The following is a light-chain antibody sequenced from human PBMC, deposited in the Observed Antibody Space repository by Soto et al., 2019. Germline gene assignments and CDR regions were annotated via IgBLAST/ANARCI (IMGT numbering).Light chain of an antibody. CDR3: IPALQTPWR. CDR1: QSLLQSNGYNC. J-gene: IGKJ1*01. Sequence: DIVMTQSPLSLPVTPGEPASISCRSSQSLLQSNGYNCLEWYLQKPGQSPQLLIYLGSFRGSGAADGFGGRSSRNDFKLKISRVAVEYVGVYFYIPALQTPWRFDQGTRVYIK. CDR2: LGS. V-gene: IGKV2-28*01.